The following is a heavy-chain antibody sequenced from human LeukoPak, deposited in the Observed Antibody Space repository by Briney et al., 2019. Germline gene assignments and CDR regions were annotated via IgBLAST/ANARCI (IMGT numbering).Heavy chain of an antibody. J-gene: IGHJ4*02. CDR1: GYILSNYG. Sequence: ASVKVSCKASGYILSNYGINWGRQAPGQGPEWMGWISTYNGDTRYAQNLQGRVTMSTDTSTTTAHLELRSLKFDDTAVYYCAPTGRTAGTRIPSYYFDYWGQGTLVTVSS. D-gene: IGHD6-13*01. V-gene: IGHV1-18*01. CDR3: APTGRTAGTRIPSYYFDY. CDR2: ISTYNGDT.